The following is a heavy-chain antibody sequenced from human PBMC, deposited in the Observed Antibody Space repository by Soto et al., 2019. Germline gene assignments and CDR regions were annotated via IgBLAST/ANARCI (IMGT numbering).Heavy chain of an antibody. V-gene: IGHV4-59*01. CDR3: AREDTAMVWFDP. Sequence: ETLSLTCTVSGGSISSYYWSWIRQPPGKGLEWIGYIYYSGSTNSNPSLKSRVTISVDTSKNQFSLKLSSVTAADTAVYYCAREDTAMVWFDPWGQGTLVTVSS. CDR2: IYYSGST. D-gene: IGHD5-18*01. CDR1: GGSISSYY. J-gene: IGHJ5*02.